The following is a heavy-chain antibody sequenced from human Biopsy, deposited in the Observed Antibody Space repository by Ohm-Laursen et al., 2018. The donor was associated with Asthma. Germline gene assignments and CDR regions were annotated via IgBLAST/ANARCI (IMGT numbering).Heavy chain of an antibody. CDR2: ISYDGNNK. CDR1: GFTFSRHA. Sequence: SLRLSCAASGFTFSRHALHWVRQAPGKGLEWVSVISYDGNNKYYVDSVKGRFIISRDTSNNTLYLQMNSLRPEDTAVYYCAKDIGLSATEDYAYHGLDVWGQGTTVTVSS. V-gene: IGHV3-30*18. CDR3: AKDIGLSATEDYAYHGLDV. D-gene: IGHD2-15*01. J-gene: IGHJ6*02.